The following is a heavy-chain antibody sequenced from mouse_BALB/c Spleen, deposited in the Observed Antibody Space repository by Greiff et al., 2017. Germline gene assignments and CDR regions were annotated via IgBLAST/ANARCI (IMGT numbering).Heavy chain of an antibody. D-gene: IGHD3-2*01. J-gene: IGHJ2*01. CDR1: GFTFSSFG. CDR3: ARSQTARAFFDY. Sequence: EVKLEESGGGLVQPGGSRKLSCAASGFTFSSFGMHWVRQAPEKGLEWVAYISSGSSTIYYADTVKGRFTISRDNPKNTLFLQMTSLRSEDTAMYYCARSQTARAFFDYWGQGTTLTVSS. CDR2: ISSGSSTI. V-gene: IGHV5-17*02.